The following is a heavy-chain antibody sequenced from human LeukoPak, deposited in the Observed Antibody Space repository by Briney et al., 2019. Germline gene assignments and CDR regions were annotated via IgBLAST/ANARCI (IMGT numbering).Heavy chain of an antibody. CDR3: ARSGSGYLRYYFDY. CDR2: IYYSGST. Sequence: SETLSLTCTVSGGSISSYYWSWIRQPPGKGLEWIGNIYYSGSTNYNPSLKSRVTISVDTSKNQFSLKLSSVTAADTAVYYCARSGSGYLRYYFDYWGQGTLVTVSS. J-gene: IGHJ4*02. D-gene: IGHD5-12*01. V-gene: IGHV4-59*12. CDR1: GGSISSYY.